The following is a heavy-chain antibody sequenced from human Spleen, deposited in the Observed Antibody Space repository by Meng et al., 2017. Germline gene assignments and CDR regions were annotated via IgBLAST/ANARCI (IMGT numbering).Heavy chain of an antibody. CDR2: IIPIFGTP. CDR3: ASRDDFLTGADY. V-gene: IGHV1-69*06. Sequence: QGQLVPSGAEVKKPGSSVKVSCKASGGTFSTYAINWVRQAPGQGLEWMGGIIPIFGTPDYAQKFQGRVTITADKSTSTVYMELSSLRSEDTAMYYCASRDDFLTGADYWGQGSLVTVSS. D-gene: IGHD3-9*01. J-gene: IGHJ4*02. CDR1: GGTFSTYA.